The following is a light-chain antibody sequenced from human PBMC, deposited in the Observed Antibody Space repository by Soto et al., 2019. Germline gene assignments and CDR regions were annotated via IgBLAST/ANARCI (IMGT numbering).Light chain of an antibody. CDR3: SSYTSSSTNVI. CDR2: EFS. CDR1: SSDVGGYNY. J-gene: IGLJ2*01. V-gene: IGLV2-14*01. Sequence: QSALTQPASVSGSPGQSITISCTGTSSDVGGYNYVSWYQQHPGKAPKLMIYEFSNRPSGVSNRFSGSKSGNTASLTISGLQSEDEPDYYCSSYTSSSTNVIFGGGTKLTVL.